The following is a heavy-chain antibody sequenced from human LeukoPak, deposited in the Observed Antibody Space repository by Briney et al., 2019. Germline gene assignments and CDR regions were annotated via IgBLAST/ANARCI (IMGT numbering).Heavy chain of an antibody. CDR1: GFTFSGYW. Sequence: PGGSLRLSCAASGFTFSGYWMAWVRQAPGRGLEWVAHIKHDGSEKNYVDPVRGRFTTSRDNAKNSVYLEMNSLRAEDTAVYYCARDDYLGNWGQGTLVTVSS. CDR3: ARDDYLGN. J-gene: IGHJ4*02. CDR2: IKHDGSEK. V-gene: IGHV3-7*05. D-gene: IGHD3-16*01.